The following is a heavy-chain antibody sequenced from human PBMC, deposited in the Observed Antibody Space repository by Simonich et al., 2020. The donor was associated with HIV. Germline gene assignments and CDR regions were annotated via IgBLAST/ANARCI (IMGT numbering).Heavy chain of an antibody. J-gene: IGHJ4*02. CDR2: INHSGST. CDR1: GGSFSGYY. CDR3: ARGFYQRLYYFDY. V-gene: IGHV4-34*01. Sequence: QVQLQQWGAGLLKPSETLSLTCAVYGGSFSGYYWSWIRQPPGKGREWLGEINHSGSTNYSPSLKSRVTISVDTSKNQFSLKLSSVTAADTAVYYCARGFYQRLYYFDYWGQGTLVTVSS. D-gene: IGHD2-2*01.